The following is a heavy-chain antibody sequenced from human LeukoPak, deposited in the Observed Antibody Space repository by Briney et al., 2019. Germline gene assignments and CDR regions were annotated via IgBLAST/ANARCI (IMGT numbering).Heavy chain of an antibody. D-gene: IGHD2-2*01. J-gene: IGHJ4*02. CDR1: GFTFSTYA. Sequence: GGSLRLSCEASGFTFSTYAMHWVRQAPGKGLEWVSSISSSSSYIYYADSVKGRFTISRDNAKNSLYLQMNSLRAEDTAVYYCARDGSRYCSSTSCLGHFDYWGQGTLVTVSS. V-gene: IGHV3-21*01. CDR3: ARDGSRYCSSTSCLGHFDY. CDR2: ISSSSSYI.